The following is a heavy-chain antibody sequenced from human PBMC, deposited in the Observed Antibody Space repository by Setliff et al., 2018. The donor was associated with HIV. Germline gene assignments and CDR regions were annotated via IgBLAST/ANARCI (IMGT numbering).Heavy chain of an antibody. V-gene: IGHV5-51*01. J-gene: IGHJ6*02. CDR1: GYRFTSYW. Sequence: ESLKISCKGFGYRFTSYWIGWARHMPGKGLEWMGIIYPSDSDTRYSPSFQGQVTISADKSISTAYLQWSSLKASDTAIYYCARVPAPYGSGSYYGMDVWGQGTTVTVSS. CDR2: IYPSDSDT. D-gene: IGHD3-10*01. CDR3: ARVPAPYGSGSYYGMDV.